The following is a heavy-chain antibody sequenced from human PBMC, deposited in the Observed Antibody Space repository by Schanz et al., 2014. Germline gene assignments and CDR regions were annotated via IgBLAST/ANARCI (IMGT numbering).Heavy chain of an antibody. CDR1: GFTFSSYG. CDR3: ARANYRRKINFDY. V-gene: IGHV3-33*01. CDR2: IWYDENNK. D-gene: IGHD3-10*01. J-gene: IGHJ4*02. Sequence: QVQLVASGGGVVQFGRSLRLSCVASGFTFSSYGMHWVRQAPGKGLEWVAVIWYDENNKYYADSVKGRFTMSRDNSKNTLYLQMNSLRAEDTAVYYCARANYRRKINFDYWGRGTLXTVSS.